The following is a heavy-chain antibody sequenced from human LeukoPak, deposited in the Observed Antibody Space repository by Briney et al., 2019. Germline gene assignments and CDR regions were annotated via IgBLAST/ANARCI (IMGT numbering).Heavy chain of an antibody. J-gene: IGHJ4*02. CDR1: GFTFRSYA. CDR3: ARVDWRVGATEYRGSVDF. CDR2: MSYDGSKK. Sequence: SGGSLRLSCAASGFTFRSYAMHWVRQAPGKGLEWVAVMSYDGSKKYYADSVKDRFTISRDNFKTTLYLQMNSLRPEDTAVYYCARVDWRVGATEYRGSVDFWVQGTLVTVSS. D-gene: IGHD1-26*01. V-gene: IGHV3-30-3*01.